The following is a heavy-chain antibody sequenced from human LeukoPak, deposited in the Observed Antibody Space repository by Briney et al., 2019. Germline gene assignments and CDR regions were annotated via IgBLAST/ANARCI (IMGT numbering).Heavy chain of an antibody. CDR3: ARDFYGSGSTFYYYYYMDV. CDR1: GYSISSGYY. V-gene: IGHV4-38-2*02. CDR2: IYHSGST. D-gene: IGHD3-10*01. J-gene: IGHJ6*03. Sequence: SETLSLTCAVSGYSISSGYYWGWIRQPPGKGLEWIGSIYHSGSTYYNPSLNSRVTISVDTSKNQFSLKLSSVTAADTAVYYCARDFYGSGSTFYYYYYMDVWGKGTTVTVSS.